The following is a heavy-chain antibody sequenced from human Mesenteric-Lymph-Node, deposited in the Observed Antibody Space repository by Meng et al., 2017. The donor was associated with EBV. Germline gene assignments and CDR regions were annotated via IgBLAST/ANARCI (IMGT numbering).Heavy chain of an antibody. Sequence: QGQLVQSGPEVKKPGSAVKVSCKASGGNFNSHAINLVRQAPGQGLEWMGGVLPLFGSPFYAQNFQGRVTIAADESTNTVYLHLYSLRSEDTALYYCARGWEITYYFDIWGQGTLVTVSS. CDR3: ARGWEITYYFDI. CDR2: VLPLFGSP. CDR1: GGNFNSHA. D-gene: IGHD1-14*01. J-gene: IGHJ4*02. V-gene: IGHV1-69*01.